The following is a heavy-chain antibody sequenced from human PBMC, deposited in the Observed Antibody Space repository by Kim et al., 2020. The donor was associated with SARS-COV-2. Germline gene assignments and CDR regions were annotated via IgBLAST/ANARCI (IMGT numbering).Heavy chain of an antibody. J-gene: IGHJ4*01. V-gene: IGHV4-39*01. Sequence: SETLSLTCTVSGGSISSSSYYWGWIRQPPGKGLEWIGSIYYSGSTYYNPSLKSRVTISVDTSKNQFSLKLSSVTAADTAVYYCARINPYSSGWYFDYCG. CDR2: IYYSGST. CDR3: ARINPYSSGWYFDY. D-gene: IGHD6-19*01. CDR1: GGSISSSSYY.